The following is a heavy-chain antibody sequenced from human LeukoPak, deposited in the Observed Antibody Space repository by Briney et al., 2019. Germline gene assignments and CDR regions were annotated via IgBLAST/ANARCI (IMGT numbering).Heavy chain of an antibody. V-gene: IGHV3-48*01. CDR2: ISSSSSAI. CDR1: GFSFSTSS. Sequence: PGGSLRLSCAASGFSFSTSSMNWVRQAPGKGLEWISYISSSSSAIYYADSVRGRFTISRDNAKNSLYLQMSSLRAEDTAIYYCARENWDLVAVPMDVWGKGTTVTVSS. J-gene: IGHJ6*04. CDR3: ARENWDLVAVPMDV. D-gene: IGHD2-2*01.